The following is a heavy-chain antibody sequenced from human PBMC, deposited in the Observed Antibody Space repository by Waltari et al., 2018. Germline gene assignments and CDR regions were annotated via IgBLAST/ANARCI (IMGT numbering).Heavy chain of an antibody. J-gene: IGHJ4*02. V-gene: IGHV3-74*01. CDR1: AFPFSPYW. CDR3: ARIVGAPPYYFDY. Sequence: EVQLVEFGGGLVQPGGSLRLPCSASAFPFSPYWMDWGRQAPGKGLGWVERINTDGSSTTYADSVRGRFTISRDNAKDTLYLQMNSLRAEDTAVYYCARIVGAPPYYFDYWGQGTLVTVSS. D-gene: IGHD1-26*01. CDR2: INTDGSST.